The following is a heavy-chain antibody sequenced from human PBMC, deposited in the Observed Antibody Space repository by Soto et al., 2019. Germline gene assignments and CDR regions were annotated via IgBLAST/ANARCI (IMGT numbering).Heavy chain of an antibody. CDR2: INQDGSGK. J-gene: IGHJ6*02. Sequence: EVSLRRSFSASGFTFSDFWMDWARQGPGKGPEWVANINQDGSGKNYVDSVKGRFTISRDNAKNSLYLQMNSLRAEDTAVYYCASLGRHGWGQGTTVTASS. V-gene: IGHV3-7*01. CDR1: GFTFSDFW. CDR3: ASLGRHG. D-gene: IGHD3-16*01.